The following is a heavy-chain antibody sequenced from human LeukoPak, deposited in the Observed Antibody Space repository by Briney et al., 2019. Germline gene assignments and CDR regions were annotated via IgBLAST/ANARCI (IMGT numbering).Heavy chain of an antibody. V-gene: IGHV1-24*01. Sequence: ASVKVSCKVSGYTLTELSMHWVRQAPGKGPEWMGGFDPEDGETIYAQKFQGRVTMTEDTSTDTAYMELSSLRSEDTAVYYCATGRYSSGWPYEGAFDIWGQGTMVTVSP. CDR3: ATGRYSSGWPYEGAFDI. D-gene: IGHD6-19*01. J-gene: IGHJ3*02. CDR1: GYTLTELS. CDR2: FDPEDGET.